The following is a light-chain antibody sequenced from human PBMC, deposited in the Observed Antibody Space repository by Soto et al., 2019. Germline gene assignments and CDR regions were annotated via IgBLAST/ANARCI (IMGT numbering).Light chain of an antibody. CDR1: SSNIGSYNF. V-gene: IGLV2-23*02. CDR2: EVS. CDR3: CSYAGNNTLV. Sequence: QSVLTQPAYVSGSRYQSITISCTGTSSNIGSYNFVSWYRQYPGKAPELIIYEVSQRPSTFFNRFSGSKSGNTASLTVSGLQSDDEADYYCCSYAGNNTLVFGGGTKLTVL. J-gene: IGLJ3*02.